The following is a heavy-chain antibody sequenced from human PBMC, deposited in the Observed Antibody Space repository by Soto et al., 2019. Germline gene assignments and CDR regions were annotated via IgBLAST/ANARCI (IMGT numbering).Heavy chain of an antibody. D-gene: IGHD3-22*01. Sequence: PGGSLRLSCAASGFTFSSYSMNWVRQAPGKGLEWVSYISSSSSTIYYADSVKGRFTISRDNAKNSLYLQMNSLRDEDTAVYYCARANYYDSSGDAFDIWGQGTMVTVSS. V-gene: IGHV3-48*02. CDR2: ISSSSSTI. J-gene: IGHJ3*02. CDR3: ARANYYDSSGDAFDI. CDR1: GFTFSSYS.